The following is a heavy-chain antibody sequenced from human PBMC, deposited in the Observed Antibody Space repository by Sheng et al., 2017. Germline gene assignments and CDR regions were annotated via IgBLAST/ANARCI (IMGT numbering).Heavy chain of an antibody. CDR3: ARAHDYPSYSFDF. J-gene: IGHJ4*01. D-gene: IGHD4-17*01. Sequence: EVQLVESGGGLVQPGGSRETLLCSLWIQLHLLQHGLGPPGSGKGLEWLSYISTHSNTISYADSVQGRFSVSRDNAKSSLFLQLDSLRTDDTAVYYCARAHDYPSYSFDFWGLEPWSPSPQ. CDR1: IQLHLLQ. CDR2: ISTHSNTI. V-gene: IGHV3-48*01.